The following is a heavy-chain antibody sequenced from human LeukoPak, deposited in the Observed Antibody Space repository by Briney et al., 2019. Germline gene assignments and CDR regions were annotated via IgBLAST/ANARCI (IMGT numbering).Heavy chain of an antibody. CDR3: ARVGYYDSSGYLN. V-gene: IGHV4-30-4*08. CDR1: GGSISSGDYY. Sequence: SETLSLTCTVSGGSISSGDYYWSWIRQPPGKGLEWIGYIYYSGSTYYNPSLKSRVTISVDASKNQFSLKLSSVTAADTAVYYCARVGYYDSSGYLNWGQGTLVTVSS. D-gene: IGHD3-22*01. J-gene: IGHJ4*02. CDR2: IYYSGST.